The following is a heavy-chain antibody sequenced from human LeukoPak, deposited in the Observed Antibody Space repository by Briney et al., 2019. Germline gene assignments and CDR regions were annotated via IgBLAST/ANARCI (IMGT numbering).Heavy chain of an antibody. CDR1: GGSISSGGYY. CDR3: ARAGTPGIAAAGSWRY. Sequence: SETLSLTCTVSGGSISSGGYYWSWIRQHPGKGLEWIGYIYYSGSTYYNPSLKSRVTISVDTSKNQFSLKLSSMTAADTAVYYCARAGTPGIAAAGSWRYWGQGTLVTVSS. V-gene: IGHV4-31*03. CDR2: IYYSGST. D-gene: IGHD6-13*01. J-gene: IGHJ4*02.